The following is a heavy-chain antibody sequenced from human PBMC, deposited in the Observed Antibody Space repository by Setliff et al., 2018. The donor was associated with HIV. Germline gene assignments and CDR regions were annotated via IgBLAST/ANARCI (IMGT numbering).Heavy chain of an antibody. V-gene: IGHV1-45*02. CDR1: GYTFTYRY. CDR3: ATCLAPNQPPSNYDSSGSDAFDI. CDR2: ITPFNGNT. J-gene: IGHJ3*02. D-gene: IGHD3-22*01. Sequence: SVKVSCKASGYTFTYRYLHRVRQAPGQALEWMGWITPFNGNTNYAQKFQDRVTITRDRSMSTAYMELSSLRSEDTAMYYCATCLAPNQPPSNYDSSGSDAFDIWGQGTMVTVSS.